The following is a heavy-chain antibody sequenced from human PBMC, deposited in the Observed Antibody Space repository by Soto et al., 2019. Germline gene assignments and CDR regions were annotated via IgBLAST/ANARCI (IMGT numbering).Heavy chain of an antibody. CDR3: ARAPTVTTYYYYYGMDV. D-gene: IGHD4-17*01. Sequence: ASVKVSCKASGGTFSSYAISWVRQAPGQGLEWMGGIIPIFGTANYAQKFQGRVTITADESTSTAYMELSSLRSEDTAVYYCARAPTVTTYYYYYGMDVWGQGTTVTVSS. V-gene: IGHV1-69*13. J-gene: IGHJ6*02. CDR1: GGTFSSYA. CDR2: IIPIFGTA.